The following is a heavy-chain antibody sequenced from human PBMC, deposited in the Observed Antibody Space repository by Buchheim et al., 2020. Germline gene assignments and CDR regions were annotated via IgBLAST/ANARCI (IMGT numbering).Heavy chain of an antibody. CDR2: INSEGTNT. CDR3: ALLRSTVAGA. CDR1: GFNFRDYW. V-gene: IGHV3-74*01. J-gene: IGHJ5*02. D-gene: IGHD6-19*01. Sequence: EVQLVESGGGLVQPGGSLRLTCAASGFNFRDYWVHWVRQAPGKGPVWVSRINSEGTNTDYADFVKGRFTTSRENTKNTQYLQMNSLTAEDTAVYYCALLRSTVAGAWGQGAL.